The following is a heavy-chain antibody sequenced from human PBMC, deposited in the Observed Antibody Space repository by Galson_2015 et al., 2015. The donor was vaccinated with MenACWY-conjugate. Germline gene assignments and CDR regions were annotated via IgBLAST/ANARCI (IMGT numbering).Heavy chain of an antibody. CDR2: LSATGTYT. J-gene: IGHJ5*02. CDR3: AKLPTDGDWFDR. V-gene: IGHV3-23*01. Sequence: LRLSCAASGFTFSNYALHWVRQAPGKGLQWVSGLSATGTYTYYADSIKGRFTISRDNSQNTLYLHMERLRAEDTAVYYCAKLPTDGDWFDRWGQGTLVTVSS. D-gene: IGHD4-17*01. CDR1: GFTFSNYA.